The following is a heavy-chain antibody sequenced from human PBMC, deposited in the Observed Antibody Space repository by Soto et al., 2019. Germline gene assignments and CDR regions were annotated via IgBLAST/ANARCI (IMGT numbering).Heavy chain of an antibody. CDR3: ARSAGRLAARLSNWFDP. CDR1: GFTFSSYA. CDR2: ISGSGGST. Sequence: GGSLRLSCAASGFTFSSYAMSWVRQAPGKGLEWVSAISGSGGSTYYADSVKGRFTISRDNSKNTLYLQMNSLRSEYTAVYYCARSAGRLAARLSNWFDPWGQGTLVTVSS. D-gene: IGHD6-6*01. V-gene: IGHV3-23*01. J-gene: IGHJ5*02.